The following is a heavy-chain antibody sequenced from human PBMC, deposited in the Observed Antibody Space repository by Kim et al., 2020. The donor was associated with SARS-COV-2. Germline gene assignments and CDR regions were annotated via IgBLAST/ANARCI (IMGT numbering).Heavy chain of an antibody. Sequence: ASVKVSCKASGYTFTSYYMHWVRQAPGQGLEWMGIINPSGGSTSYAQKFQGRVTMTRDTSTSTVYMELSSLRSEDTAVYYCARDGDLTTVTGFTSYYGMDVWGQGGTVTVSS. CDR1: GYTFTSYY. D-gene: IGHD4-4*01. J-gene: IGHJ6*02. CDR2: INPSGGST. V-gene: IGHV1-46*01. CDR3: ARDGDLTTVTGFTSYYGMDV.